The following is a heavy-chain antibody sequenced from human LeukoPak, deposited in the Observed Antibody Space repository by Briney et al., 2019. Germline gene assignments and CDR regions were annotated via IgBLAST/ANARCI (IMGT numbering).Heavy chain of an antibody. CDR3: ARGEDDYGDYFDY. J-gene: IGHJ4*02. CDR2: ISYDGSNK. Sequence: PGRSLRLSCAASGFTFSSYAMHWVRQAPGKGLEWVAVISYDGSNKYYADSVKGRFTISRDNSKNTLYLQMNSLRAEDTAVYYCARGEDDYGDYFDYWGQGTLVTVSS. V-gene: IGHV3-30-3*01. D-gene: IGHD4-17*01. CDR1: GFTFSSYA.